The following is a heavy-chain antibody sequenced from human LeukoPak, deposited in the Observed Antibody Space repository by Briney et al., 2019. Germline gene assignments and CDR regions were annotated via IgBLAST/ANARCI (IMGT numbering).Heavy chain of an antibody. Sequence: SETLSLTCAVYGGSFSGYYWSWIRQPPGKGRGWIGEINHRGRTNYNASLKSRVTISVDTSKNQFSLQLSSVTAADSAVYYCACCTPTVVSRFHYWGQGTLVTVSS. CDR2: INHRGRT. CDR1: GGSFSGYY. J-gene: IGHJ4*02. CDR3: ACCTPTVVSRFHY. D-gene: IGHD4-17*01. V-gene: IGHV4-34*01.